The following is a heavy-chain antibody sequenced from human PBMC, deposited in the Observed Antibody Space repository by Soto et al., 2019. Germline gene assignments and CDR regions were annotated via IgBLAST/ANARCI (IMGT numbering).Heavy chain of an antibody. V-gene: IGHV3-23*01. J-gene: IGHJ6*02. CDR3: ARDVWVYGDYVHDGMHV. CDR2: ISGSGGGA. Sequence: GGSLRLSCAASGFTCSNYDMNWVRQAPGKGLEWVSVISGSGGGAYYAYSVQGRFTISRDNSKNTLYLQMNSLRAEDTAVYYCARDVWVYGDYVHDGMHVWGPVTTFTVSS. D-gene: IGHD4-17*01. CDR1: GFTCSNYD.